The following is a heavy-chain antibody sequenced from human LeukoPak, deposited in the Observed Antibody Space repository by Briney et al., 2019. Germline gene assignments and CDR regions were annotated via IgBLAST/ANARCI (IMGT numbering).Heavy chain of an antibody. Sequence: ASVKVSRKASGGTFSSYAISWVRQAPGQGLEWMGGIIPIFGTASYAQKFQGRVTMTRDTSTSTVYMELSSLRSEDTAVYYCATEPLRFLELSFDYWGQGTLVTVSS. D-gene: IGHD3-3*01. J-gene: IGHJ4*02. CDR3: ATEPLRFLELSFDY. CDR2: IIPIFGTA. CDR1: GGTFSSYA. V-gene: IGHV1-69*05.